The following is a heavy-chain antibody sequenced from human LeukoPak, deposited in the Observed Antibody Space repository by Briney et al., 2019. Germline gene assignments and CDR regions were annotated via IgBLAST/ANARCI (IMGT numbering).Heavy chain of an antibody. J-gene: IGHJ3*02. CDR2: ISSSGSTI. D-gene: IGHD6-13*01. V-gene: IGHV3-48*03. CDR3: ASAYSSSWLGDAFDI. Sequence: GGSLRLSCAASGFTFSSYEMNWVRQAPGKGLGWVSYISSSGSTIYYADSVKGRFTISRDNAKNSLYLQMNSLRAEDTAVYYCASAYSSSWLGDAFDIWGQGTMVTVSS. CDR1: GFTFSSYE.